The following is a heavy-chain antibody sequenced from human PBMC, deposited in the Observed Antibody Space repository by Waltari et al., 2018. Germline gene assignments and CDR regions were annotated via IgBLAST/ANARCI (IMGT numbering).Heavy chain of an antibody. J-gene: IGHJ6*02. CDR1: GFTFSSYA. Sequence: QVQLVESGGGVVQPGRSLRLSCAASGFTFSSYAMHRVRQAPGKGLEWVAVISYDGRNKYDADSVKGRFTRSRDNSKNTLYLQMNSLRAEDTAVYYCARGVLFSRYGMDVWGQGTTVTVSS. D-gene: IGHD2-8*02. CDR3: ARGVLFSRYGMDV. V-gene: IGHV3-30*04. CDR2: ISYDGRNK.